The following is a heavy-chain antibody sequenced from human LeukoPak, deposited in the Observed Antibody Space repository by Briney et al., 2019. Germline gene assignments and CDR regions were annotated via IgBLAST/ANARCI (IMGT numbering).Heavy chain of an antibody. D-gene: IGHD3-22*01. Sequence: PGGSLRLSCAASGFTFSSYGMHWVRQAPGKGLEWVAVIWYDGSNKYYADSVKGRFTISRDNSKNTLYLQMNSLRAEDTAVYYCARRGHDSSGYYSGAPFDYWGQGTLVTVSS. CDR3: ARRGHDSSGYYSGAPFDY. CDR2: IWYDGSNK. CDR1: GFTFSSYG. V-gene: IGHV3-33*01. J-gene: IGHJ4*02.